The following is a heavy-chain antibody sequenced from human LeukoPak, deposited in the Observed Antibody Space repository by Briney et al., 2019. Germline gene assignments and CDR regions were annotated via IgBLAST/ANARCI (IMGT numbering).Heavy chain of an antibody. D-gene: IGHD3-3*01. J-gene: IGHJ4*02. CDR1: GDSVSSNGAS. V-gene: IGHV6-1*01. Sequence: SQTLSLTCAISGDSVSSNGASWNWIRQSPSRGLEWLGRTYYRSQQWHSDYAPSVKGRITLNPDTTKNQFSLQLNSVTPEDTAVYYCGRETDFGVVTNWGQGTLVTVSS. CDR3: GRETDFGVVTN. CDR2: TYYRSQQWHS.